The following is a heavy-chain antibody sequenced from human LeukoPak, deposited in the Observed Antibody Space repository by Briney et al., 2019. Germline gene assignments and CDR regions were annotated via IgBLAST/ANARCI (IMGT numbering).Heavy chain of an antibody. CDR1: GFTFSTYA. D-gene: IGHD3-10*01. Sequence: GGSLRFSCAASGFTFSTYAMHWVRQAPGKGLEYVSAISGNGGSTFYVDSVKGRFTISRDNSKNTLYLQMGSLRGEDMAVYYYARASLSSRGYCYYMDVWGKGTTATVSS. CDR3: ARASLSSRGYCYYMDV. V-gene: IGHV3-64*02. CDR2: ISGNGGST. J-gene: IGHJ6*03.